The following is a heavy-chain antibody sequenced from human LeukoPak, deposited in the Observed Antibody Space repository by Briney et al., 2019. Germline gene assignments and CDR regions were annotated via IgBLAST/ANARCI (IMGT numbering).Heavy chain of an antibody. J-gene: IGHJ5*02. CDR2: VKTKGDGGAA. V-gene: IGHV3-15*01. D-gene: IGHD2-8*01. CDR3: TTDRMIYATNWAVSWFDP. CDR1: GITFTNAW. Sequence: GGSLRLSCAASGITFTNAWLTWVRQAPGKGLEWVGRVKTKGDGGAADYAAPVKGRFTISRDDSTKTLYLQMNSLKTEDTAVYYCTTDRMIYATNWAVSWFDPWGQGTLVTVSS.